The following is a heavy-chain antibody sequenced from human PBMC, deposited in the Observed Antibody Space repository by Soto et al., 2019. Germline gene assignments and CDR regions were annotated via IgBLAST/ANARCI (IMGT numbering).Heavy chain of an antibody. V-gene: IGHV1-46*01. CDR1: GYTFTSYY. D-gene: IGHD6-19*01. Sequence: GASVKVSCKASGYTFTSYYMHWVRQAPGQGLEWMGIINPSGGSTSYAQKFQGRVTMTRDTSTSTVYMELSSLRSEDTAVYYCARDSGIAVAGTIYYYYGMDVWGQGTTVTVSS. J-gene: IGHJ6*02. CDR3: ARDSGIAVAGTIYYYYGMDV. CDR2: INPSGGST.